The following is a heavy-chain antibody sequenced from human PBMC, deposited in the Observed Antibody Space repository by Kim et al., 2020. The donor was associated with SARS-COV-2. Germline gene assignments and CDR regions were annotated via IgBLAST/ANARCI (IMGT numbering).Heavy chain of an antibody. V-gene: IGHV4-30-2*05. J-gene: IGHJ4*02. CDR3: ARALNYYGSGSYYDY. D-gene: IGHD3-10*01. Sequence: PSPKSGVTLSVDTSKNQFSLKLSSVTAADTAVYYCARALNYYGSGSYYDYWGQGTLVTVSS.